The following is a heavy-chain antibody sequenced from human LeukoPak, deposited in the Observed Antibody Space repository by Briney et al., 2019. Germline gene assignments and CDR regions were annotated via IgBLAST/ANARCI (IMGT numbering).Heavy chain of an antibody. CDR3: AKAAFSGTSYFDY. V-gene: IGHV3-23*01. CDR2: ISGSGGNT. CDR1: GFTFSTYT. J-gene: IGHJ4*02. D-gene: IGHD3-16*01. Sequence: PGGSLRLSCAASGFTFSTYTMSWVRQAPGKGLEWVSAISGSGGNTYYADSVKGRFTISRDNSKNTLYLQMDSPRADDTAVYYCAKAAFSGTSYFDYWGQGTLVTASS.